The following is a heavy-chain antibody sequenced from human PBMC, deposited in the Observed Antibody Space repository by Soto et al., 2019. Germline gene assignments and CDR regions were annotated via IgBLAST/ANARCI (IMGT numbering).Heavy chain of an antibody. V-gene: IGHV3-64*01. CDR3: ARRDRPDFYYMDV. D-gene: IGHD6-6*01. Sequence: EVQLAESGGGLAQPGGSLRLSCAASGFTLSGYAMDWVRQAPGKGLEYVSGISSSGVGTYYANSVQGRFTISRDNSKNTVYLQMGSLRPEDMAVYYCARRDRPDFYYMDVWGKGTTVTVSS. CDR1: GFTLSGYA. CDR2: ISSSGVGT. J-gene: IGHJ6*03.